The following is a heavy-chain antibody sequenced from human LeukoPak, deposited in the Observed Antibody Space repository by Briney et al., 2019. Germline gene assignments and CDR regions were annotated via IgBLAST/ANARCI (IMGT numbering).Heavy chain of an antibody. CDR1: GGSFSGYY. J-gene: IGHJ5*02. CDR2: INHSGST. CDR3: ARFWDNWFDP. V-gene: IGHV4-34*01. D-gene: IGHD3-3*01. Sequence: SETLSLTCAVYGGSFSGYYWSWIRQTPGKGLEWIGEINHSGSTNYNPSLKSRVTISVDTSKNQFSLKLSSVTAADTAVYYCARFWDNWFDPWGQGTLVTVSS.